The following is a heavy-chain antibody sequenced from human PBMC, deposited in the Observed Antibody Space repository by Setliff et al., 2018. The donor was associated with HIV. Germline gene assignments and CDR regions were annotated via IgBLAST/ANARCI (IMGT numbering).Heavy chain of an antibody. CDR1: GGTFRTSV. D-gene: IGHD3-16*01. J-gene: IGHJ6*02. CDR3: GASQDSYSYLGYYYSGVNV. CDR2: ILPFLGMG. V-gene: IGHV1-69*10. Sequence: SVKVSCKTSGGTFRTSVISWVRQAPGQGLEWVGGILPFLGMGDFAQRFQGRVTITADESTSSGYMELSCLRSDDTAVYYCGASQDSYSYLGYYYSGVNVWGQGTTVTVSS.